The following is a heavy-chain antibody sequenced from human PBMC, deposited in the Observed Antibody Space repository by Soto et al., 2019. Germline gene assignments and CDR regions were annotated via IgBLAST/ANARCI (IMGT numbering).Heavy chain of an antibody. J-gene: IGHJ4*02. Sequence: GGSLRLSCSASGFPFSNYAMHWVRQSPGKGLEYVSAINNNGDTTYYADSVKGRFTISRDNSKNTLYLQMSSLRAEDTAVYYCVGGASQLWPLVWGQGTLVTVSS. CDR2: INNNGDTT. V-gene: IGHV3-64D*08. D-gene: IGHD5-18*01. CDR3: VGGASQLWPLV. CDR1: GFPFSNYA.